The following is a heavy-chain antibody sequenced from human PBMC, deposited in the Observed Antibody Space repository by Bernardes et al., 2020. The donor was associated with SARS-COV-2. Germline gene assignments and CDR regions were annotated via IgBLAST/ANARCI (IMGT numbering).Heavy chain of an antibody. V-gene: IGHV3-48*03. CDR1: GFTFSSYE. CDR2: ISSSGSTI. Sequence: GSLRLSCAASGFTFSSYEMNWVRQAPGKGLEWVSYISSSGSTIYYADSVKGRFTISRDNAKNSLYLQMNSLRAEDTAVYYCARKSPTTGSSADFDYWGQGTLVTVSS. J-gene: IGHJ4*02. D-gene: IGHD6-6*01. CDR3: ARKSPTTGSSADFDY.